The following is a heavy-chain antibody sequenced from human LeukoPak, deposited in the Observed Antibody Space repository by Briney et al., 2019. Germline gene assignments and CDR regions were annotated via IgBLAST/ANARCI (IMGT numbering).Heavy chain of an antibody. CDR2: IYYSGNT. D-gene: IGHD5-18*01. Sequence: SETLSLTCTVSGVSISSSNSYWGWIRQPPGKGLEWIGSIYYSGNTYYNASLKSQVSISIDTSKNQFSLKLTSVTAADTAVYYCARLDSYGYDLDYWGQGTLVTVSS. CDR1: GVSISSSNSY. J-gene: IGHJ4*02. V-gene: IGHV4-39*01. CDR3: ARLDSYGYDLDY.